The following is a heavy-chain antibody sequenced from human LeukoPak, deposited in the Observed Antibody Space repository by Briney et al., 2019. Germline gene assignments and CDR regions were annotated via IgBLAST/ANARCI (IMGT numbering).Heavy chain of an antibody. CDR2: IYPSDSDT. J-gene: IGHJ4*02. Sequence: GESLKISCKASGYTFATTWIGWVRQMPGKGLEWMGIIYPSDSDTRVSPSFQGQVTISADKSISTAYLQWSSLKASDSALYYCCRVRYSGYEFDSWGQGTLVTVSS. D-gene: IGHD5-12*01. V-gene: IGHV5-51*01. CDR3: CRVRYSGYEFDS. CDR1: GYTFATTW.